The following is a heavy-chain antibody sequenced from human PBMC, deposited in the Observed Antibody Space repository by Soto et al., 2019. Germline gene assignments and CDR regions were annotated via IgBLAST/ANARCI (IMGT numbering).Heavy chain of an antibody. J-gene: IGHJ4*02. D-gene: IGHD1-26*01. CDR1: GYSISSSNW. V-gene: IGHV4-28*01. Sequence: QVQLQESGPGLVKPSDTLSLTCAVSGYSISSSNWWGWIRQPPGKGLEWIGYIYYSGTTYYNPSQKSRVTMSVGTAKNQFSLRLTSVTAVDTAVYYCARREIQGPIDYWGQGTLVTVSS. CDR2: IYYSGTT. CDR3: ARREIQGPIDY.